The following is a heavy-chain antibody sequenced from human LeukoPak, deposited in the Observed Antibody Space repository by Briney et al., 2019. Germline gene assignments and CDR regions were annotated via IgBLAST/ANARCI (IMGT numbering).Heavy chain of an antibody. CDR3: ARDNGVSAAIGDITRNWFDP. J-gene: IGHJ5*02. D-gene: IGHD2-2*01. CDR1: GYTFTSYG. Sequence: ASVKVSCKASGYTFTSYGISWVRQAPGQGLEWMGWISAYNGNTNYAQKLQGRVTMTTDTSTSTAYMELRSLRSDDTAVYYCARDNGVSAAIGDITRNWFDPWGQGTLVTVSS. CDR2: ISAYNGNT. V-gene: IGHV1-18*01.